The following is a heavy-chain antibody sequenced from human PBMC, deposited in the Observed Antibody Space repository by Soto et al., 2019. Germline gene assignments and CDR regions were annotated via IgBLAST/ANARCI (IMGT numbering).Heavy chain of an antibody. D-gene: IGHD6-25*01. V-gene: IGHV4-4*02. CDR1: AGSIHSGTW. CDR3: ARHGGFNQYY. J-gene: IGHJ4*02. CDR2: IDYSGKT. Sequence: SETLSLTCAVSAGSIHSGTWWSWVRQAPGKGLEWIGQIDYSGKTNYNPSLTSRVTISADKSNNQLSLEMTSVTAADTAVYYCARHGGFNQYYWGLGTLVTVSS.